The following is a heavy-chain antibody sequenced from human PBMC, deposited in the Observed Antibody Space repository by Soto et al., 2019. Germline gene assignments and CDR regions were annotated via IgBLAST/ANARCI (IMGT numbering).Heavy chain of an antibody. D-gene: IGHD2-2*02. Sequence: GASVKVSCKASGYTFTGYYMHGVRQAPGQGLEWMGWINPNSGGTNYAQKFQGRVTMTRDTSISTAYMELSRLRSDDTAVYYCARDAHCSSTSCYTDDYYYYGMDVWGQGTTVTVSS. CDR1: GYTFTGYY. J-gene: IGHJ6*02. V-gene: IGHV1-2*02. CDR2: INPNSGGT. CDR3: ARDAHCSSTSCYTDDYYYYGMDV.